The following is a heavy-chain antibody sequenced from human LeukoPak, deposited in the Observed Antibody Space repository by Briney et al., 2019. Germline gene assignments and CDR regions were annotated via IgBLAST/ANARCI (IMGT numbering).Heavy chain of an antibody. V-gene: IGHV4-30-2*01. CDR3: ARGEYYYDSSGPPRF. D-gene: IGHD3-22*01. Sequence: PSETLSLTCAVSGGSISSGGYSWSWIRQPPGKGLEWIGYIYHSGSTYYNPSLKSRVTISVDRSKSQFSLKLSSVTAADTAVYYCARGEYYYDSSGPPRFWGQGTLVTVSS. J-gene: IGHJ4*02. CDR2: IYHSGST. CDR1: GGSISSGGYS.